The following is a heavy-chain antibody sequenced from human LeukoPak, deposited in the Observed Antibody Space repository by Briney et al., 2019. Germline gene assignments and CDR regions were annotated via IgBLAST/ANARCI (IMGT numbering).Heavy chain of an antibody. CDR3: AKARVGATPYYFDY. J-gene: IGHJ4*02. CDR2: IEQDGSEK. V-gene: IGHV3-7*03. Sequence: GGPLRLSCAASGFAFSNYWMTWVRQAPGKGLEWVANIEQDGSEKYYVDSVKGRFTISRDNSKNTLYLQMNSLRAEDTAVYYCAKARVGATPYYFDYWGQGTLVTVS. D-gene: IGHD1-26*01. CDR1: GFAFSNYW.